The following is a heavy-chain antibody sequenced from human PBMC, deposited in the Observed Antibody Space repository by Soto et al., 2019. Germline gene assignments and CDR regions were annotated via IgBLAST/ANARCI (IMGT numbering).Heavy chain of an antibody. Sequence: QVQLRQWGAGLLKPSETLSLTCAVYGGSFSGYYWSWIRQPPGKGLEWIGEINHSGSTNYNPSLKSRVTISVDTSKNQFSLKLSSVTAADTAVYYCASLGSSKLSYYYYYYGMDVWGQGTTVTVSS. V-gene: IGHV4-34*01. D-gene: IGHD6-6*01. J-gene: IGHJ6*02. CDR1: GGSFSGYY. CDR3: ASLGSSKLSYYYYYYGMDV. CDR2: INHSGST.